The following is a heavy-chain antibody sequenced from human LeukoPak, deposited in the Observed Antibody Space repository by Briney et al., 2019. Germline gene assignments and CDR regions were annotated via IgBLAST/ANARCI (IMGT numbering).Heavy chain of an antibody. CDR3: AREGGSGSSN. CDR1: GYSISSGYY. CDR2: IYHSGST. Sequence: NASETLSLTCTVSGYSISSGYYWGWIRQPPGKGLEWIGSIYHSGSTYYNPSLKSRVTISVDTSKNQFSLKLSSVTAADTAVYYCAREGGSGSSNWGQGTLVTVSS. J-gene: IGHJ4*02. D-gene: IGHD3-10*01. V-gene: IGHV4-38-2*02.